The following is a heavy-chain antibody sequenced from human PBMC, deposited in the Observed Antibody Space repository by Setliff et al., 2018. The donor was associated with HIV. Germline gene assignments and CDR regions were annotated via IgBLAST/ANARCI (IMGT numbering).Heavy chain of an antibody. J-gene: IGHJ4*02. V-gene: IGHV3-7*03. CDR1: GFTFRSYW. D-gene: IGHD1-26*01. CDR3: AREVGSHWGADY. CDR2: IKQDGSEK. Sequence: GSLRLSCAASGFTFRSYWMSWVRQAPGKGLEWVANIKQDGSEKYYVDSVKGRFTISRDNAKNSLYLQMNSLRAEDTAVYYCAREVGSHWGADYWGQGTLVTVSS.